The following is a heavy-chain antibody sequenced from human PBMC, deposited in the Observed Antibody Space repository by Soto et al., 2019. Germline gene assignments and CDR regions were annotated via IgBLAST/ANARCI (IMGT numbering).Heavy chain of an antibody. D-gene: IGHD6-19*01. J-gene: IGHJ4*02. CDR2: IYYTGST. V-gene: IGHV4-59*01. Sequence: PSETVSLTCTVSGVSISAYYWNWVRQPPGKGLEWIGNIYYTGSTNYNPSLKSRVTISVDTSKNQFSLKLSAVTAADTAVYYCARPSVAGSWGPFDYWGRGTLVTVSS. CDR3: ARPSVAGSWGPFDY. CDR1: GVSISAYY.